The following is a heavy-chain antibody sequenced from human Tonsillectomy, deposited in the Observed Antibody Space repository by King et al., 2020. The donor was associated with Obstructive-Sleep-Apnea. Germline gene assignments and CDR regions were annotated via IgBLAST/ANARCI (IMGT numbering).Heavy chain of an antibody. CDR2: ISWNSGNI. J-gene: IGHJ6*02. V-gene: IGHV3-9*01. CDR3: AKAPYSDYINYYYGMDV. CDR1: GFTFDDYA. D-gene: IGHD4-11*01. Sequence: VQLVESGGGLVHPGRSLRLSCAASGFTFDDYAMHWVRQASGKGLEWVSGISWNSGNIGYADSVKGRFTISRDNGKNSLYLQMNSLRAEDTALYYCAKAPYSDYINYYYGMDVWGQGTTVTVSS.